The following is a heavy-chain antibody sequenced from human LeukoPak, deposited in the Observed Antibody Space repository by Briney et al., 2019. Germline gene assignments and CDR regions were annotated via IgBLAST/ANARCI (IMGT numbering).Heavy chain of an antibody. D-gene: IGHD2-15*01. CDR3: AKRRAGSPNLALQIFQN. J-gene: IGHJ1*01. CDR1: GFAFGSEA. Sequence: SGGSLRLSCAVSGFAFGSEAMSWVRQSPARGLEWVASISPGGGTTYYADYVKGRFIISRDNSNNTLFVQMNSLRAEDTAVYYCAKRRAGSPNLALQIFQNWGQGALVTVSS. CDR2: ISPGGGTT. V-gene: IGHV3-23*01.